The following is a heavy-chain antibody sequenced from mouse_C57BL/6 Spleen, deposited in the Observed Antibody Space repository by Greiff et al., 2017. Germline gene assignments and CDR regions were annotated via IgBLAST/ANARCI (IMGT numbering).Heavy chain of an antibody. CDR3: ARREGQLRSWFAY. Sequence: QVQLQQPGAELVKPGASVKLSCKASGYTFTSYWMQWVKQRPEQGLEWIGEIDPSDSYTNYNQKFKGKATLTVDTSSSTAYMQLSSLTSEDSAVYYCARREGQLRSWFAYWGQGTLVTVSA. V-gene: IGHV1-50*01. CDR1: GYTFTSYW. D-gene: IGHD3-2*02. J-gene: IGHJ3*01. CDR2: IDPSDSYT.